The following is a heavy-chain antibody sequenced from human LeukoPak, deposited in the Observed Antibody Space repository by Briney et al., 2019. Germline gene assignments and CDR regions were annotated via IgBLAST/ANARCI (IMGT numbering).Heavy chain of an antibody. CDR3: ARERGSGDGRWFDP. CDR1: GYTFTGYY. Sequence: GAAVKVSCKASGYTFTGYYMHWVRQAPGQGLEWMGWINPNSGGTNYAQKFQGWVTMTRDTSISTAYMELSRLRSDDTAVYYCARERGSGDGRWFDPWGQGTLVTVSS. V-gene: IGHV1-2*04. J-gene: IGHJ5*02. D-gene: IGHD3-10*01. CDR2: INPNSGGT.